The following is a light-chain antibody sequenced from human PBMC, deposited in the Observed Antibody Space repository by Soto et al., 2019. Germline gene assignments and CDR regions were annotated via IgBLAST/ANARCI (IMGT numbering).Light chain of an antibody. V-gene: IGLV2-14*04. CDR2: DVS. Sequence: TGTSSDVGGYNYVSWYQQHPGKAPKLMIYDVSNRPSGVSNRFSGSKSGNTASLTISGLQAEDEADYYCSSYTSSSTSYVFGTGTKVTVL. J-gene: IGLJ1*01. CDR1: SSDVGGYNY. CDR3: SSYTSSSTSYV.